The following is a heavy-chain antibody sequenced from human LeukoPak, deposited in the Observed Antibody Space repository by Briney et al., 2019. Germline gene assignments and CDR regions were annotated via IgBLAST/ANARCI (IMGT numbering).Heavy chain of an antibody. V-gene: IGHV5-51*01. Sequence: GESLQISCKGSGYIFTSYWIGWVRQMPGKGLEWMGIISPGDSDTRYSPSFQGQVTISAGKSISTAYLQWSSLKASDTAMYYCARRSNYASDYWGQGTLVTVSS. CDR3: ARRSNYASDY. D-gene: IGHD4-11*01. CDR1: GYIFTSYW. J-gene: IGHJ4*02. CDR2: ISPGDSDT.